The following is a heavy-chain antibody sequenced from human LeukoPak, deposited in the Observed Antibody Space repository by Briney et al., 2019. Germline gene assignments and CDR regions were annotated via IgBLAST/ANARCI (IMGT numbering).Heavy chain of an antibody. CDR3: ARDRPYDSSGYYRLNDAFDI. D-gene: IGHD3-22*01. Sequence: SETLSLTCTVSGGSISSGDYYWCWIRQPPGKGLEWIGYIYYSGSTYYNPSLKSRVTISVDTSKNQFSLKLSSVTAADTAVYYCARDRPYDSSGYYRLNDAFDIWGQGTMVTVSS. V-gene: IGHV4-30-4*08. CDR1: GGSISSGDYY. J-gene: IGHJ3*02. CDR2: IYYSGST.